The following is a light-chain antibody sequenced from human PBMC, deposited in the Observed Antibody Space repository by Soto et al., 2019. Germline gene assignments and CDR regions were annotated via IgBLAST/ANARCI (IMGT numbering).Light chain of an antibody. CDR3: QHYKMYSPWT. V-gene: IGKV1-5*01. CDR1: QSITTW. J-gene: IGKJ1*01. CDR2: DVS. Sequence: DIQMTQSPSTVSADVGDSVTITCRASQSITTWLAWYQQRQGKAPKLLIYDVSSLQSGVPSRFSGSGSGTEFTLTISSLQPDDFATYYCQHYKMYSPWTFGQGTKVDIK.